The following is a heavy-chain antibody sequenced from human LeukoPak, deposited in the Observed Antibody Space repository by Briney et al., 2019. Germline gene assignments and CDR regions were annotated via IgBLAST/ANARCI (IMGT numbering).Heavy chain of an antibody. D-gene: IGHD5-12*01. CDR2: IYYSGST. V-gene: IGHV4-30-4*01. Sequence: SETLSLTCTVSGGSISSGDYYWSWIRQPPEKGLEWIGYIYYSGSTYYNPSLKSRVTISVDTSKNQFSLKLSSVTAADTAVYYCARAVDIVATHWGQGTLVTVSS. J-gene: IGHJ4*02. CDR3: ARAVDIVATH. CDR1: GGSISSGDYY.